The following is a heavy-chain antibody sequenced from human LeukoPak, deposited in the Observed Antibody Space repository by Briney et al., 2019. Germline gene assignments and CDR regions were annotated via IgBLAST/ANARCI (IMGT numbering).Heavy chain of an antibody. CDR2: ISQDGVDK. J-gene: IGHJ3*01. CDR1: VFIFSTYA. V-gene: IGHV3-7*01. Sequence: GGALRLSCAASVFIFSTYAMSRVRQAPAKEVEWVANISQDGVDKHYVDSVKGRSTISRDNAKNSLFLQLNSLRAEDTAVYYRATDTNYYDGTTYYDVFDVWGQGTMVTVSS. D-gene: IGHD3-22*01. CDR3: ATDTNYYDGTTYYDVFDV.